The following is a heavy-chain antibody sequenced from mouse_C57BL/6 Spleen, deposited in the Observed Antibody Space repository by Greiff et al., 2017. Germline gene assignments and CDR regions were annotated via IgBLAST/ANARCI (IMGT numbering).Heavy chain of an antibody. CDR3: AREGLRRGYYARDY. CDR2: IDPNSGGT. D-gene: IGHD2-4*01. J-gene: IGHJ4*01. V-gene: IGHV1-72*01. Sequence: VKLQQPGAELVKPGASVKLSCKASGYTFTSYWMHWVKQRPGRGLEWIGRIDPNSGGTKYNEKFTSKATLTVDKASSTDYMQLSSLTSEDSAVYYCAREGLRRGYYARDYWGQGTSVTVSS. CDR1: GYTFTSYW.